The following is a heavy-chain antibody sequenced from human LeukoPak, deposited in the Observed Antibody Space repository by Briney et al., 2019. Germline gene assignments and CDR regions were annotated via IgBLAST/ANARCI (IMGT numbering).Heavy chain of an antibody. V-gene: IGHV4-31*03. Sequence: SETLSLTCSVSGGSISSGVYYWSWIRQHPGKGLEWIGYIYYSGSTYYNPSLRSRVTISVDTFKNQFSLKLSSVTAADTAVYYCARSYGSSGYCFDYWGQGTLVTVSS. D-gene: IGHD3-22*01. CDR3: ARSYGSSGYCFDY. CDR1: GGSISSGVYY. CDR2: IYYSGST. J-gene: IGHJ4*02.